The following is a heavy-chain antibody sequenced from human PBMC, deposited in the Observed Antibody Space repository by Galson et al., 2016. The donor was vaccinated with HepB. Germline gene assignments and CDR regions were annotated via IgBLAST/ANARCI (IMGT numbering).Heavy chain of an antibody. J-gene: IGHJ6*02. CDR2: ISSSGSTI. CDR3: ARDLVIAAAVWGDGMDV. Sequence: SLRLSCAASGFTFSAYYMSWLRQAPGKGLEWVSYISSSGSTIYYADSVKGRFTISRDNAKNSLYLQMNSLRAEETAVYYCARDLVIAAAVWGDGMDVWGQGTTVTVSS. CDR1: GFTFSAYY. D-gene: IGHD6-13*01. V-gene: IGHV3-11*01.